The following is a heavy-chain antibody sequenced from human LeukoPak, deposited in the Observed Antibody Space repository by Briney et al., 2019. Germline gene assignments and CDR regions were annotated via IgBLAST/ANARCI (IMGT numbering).Heavy chain of an antibody. J-gene: IGHJ4*02. CDR1: GGSISSSSYY. CDR3: ARAGTVPGPFDY. CDR2: IYYSGST. Sequence: SETLSLTCTVSGGSISSSSYYWGWIRQPPGKGLEWIGSIYYSGSTYYNPSLKSRVTISVDTSKNQFSLKLSSVAAADTAVYYCARAGTVPGPFDYWGQGTLVTVSS. D-gene: IGHD4-17*01. V-gene: IGHV4-39*07.